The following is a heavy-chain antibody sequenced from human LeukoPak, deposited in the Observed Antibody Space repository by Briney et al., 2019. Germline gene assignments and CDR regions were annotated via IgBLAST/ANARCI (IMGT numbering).Heavy chain of an antibody. CDR2: IYYSGST. CDR1: GGSISSGGYY. D-gene: IGHD3-10*01. J-gene: IGHJ5*02. Sequence: PSQTLSLTCTVSGGSISSGGYYWSWIRQHPGKGLEWIGYIYYSGSTYYNPSLKSRVTISVDTSKNQFSLKLSSVTAADTAVYYCARGLWIRGVITTWFDPWGQGTLVTVSS. V-gene: IGHV4-31*03. CDR3: ARGLWIRGVITTWFDP.